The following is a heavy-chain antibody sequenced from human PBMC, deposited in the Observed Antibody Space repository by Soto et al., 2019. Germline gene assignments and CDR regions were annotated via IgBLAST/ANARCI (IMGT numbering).Heavy chain of an antibody. CDR3: AKDWGYWSSSSGSWGGMDV. V-gene: IGHV3-23*01. J-gene: IGHJ6*02. CDR2: ISGSGGST. Sequence: EVQLLESGGGLVQPGGSLRLSCAASGFTFSSYAMSWVRQAPGKGLEWVSAISGSGGSTYYADSVKGRFTISRDNSKNTLYLQMNSLRAEDTAVYYCAKDWGYWSSSSGSWGGMDVWGQGTTVIVSS. CDR1: GFTFSSYA. D-gene: IGHD2-2*01.